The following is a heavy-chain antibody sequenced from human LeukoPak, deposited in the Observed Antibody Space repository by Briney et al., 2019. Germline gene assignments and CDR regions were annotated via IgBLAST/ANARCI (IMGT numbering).Heavy chain of an antibody. Sequence: GGSLRLSCAASGFTFSSYGMHWVRQAPGKGLEWVAFIRYDGSNKYYADSVKGRFTISRDNSKNTLYLQMNSLRAEDTAVYYCANDRVVVPAISDYWGQGTLVTVSS. D-gene: IGHD2-2*01. V-gene: IGHV3-30*02. J-gene: IGHJ4*02. CDR1: GFTFSSYG. CDR3: ANDRVVVPAISDY. CDR2: IRYDGSNK.